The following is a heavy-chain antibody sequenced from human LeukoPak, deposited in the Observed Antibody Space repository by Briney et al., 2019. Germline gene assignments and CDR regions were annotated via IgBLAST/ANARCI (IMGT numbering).Heavy chain of an antibody. Sequence: PGGSLRLSCAASGFTFDDYGMSWVRQAPGKGLEWVSGINWNGGSTGYADSVKGRFTISRDSAKNSLYLQMNSLRAEDTALYYCARGYGSTTLPYYMDVWGKGTTVTVSS. V-gene: IGHV3-20*04. D-gene: IGHD1-1*01. J-gene: IGHJ6*03. CDR3: ARGYGSTTLPYYMDV. CDR2: INWNGGST. CDR1: GFTFDDYG.